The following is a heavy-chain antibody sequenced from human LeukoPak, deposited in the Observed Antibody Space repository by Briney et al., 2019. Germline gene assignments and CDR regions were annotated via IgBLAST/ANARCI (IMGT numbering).Heavy chain of an antibody. V-gene: IGHV3-23*01. J-gene: IGHJ4*02. Sequence: GGSLRLSCVASGFTFSNYGMNCVRQAPGKGLEWVSIITSGVGITYYADSVKGRFTISRDNSKNTLYLQMNSLRAEDTAVYYCAKGDYYDLDYRGQGTLVTVSS. CDR3: AKGDYYDLDY. CDR1: GFTFSNYG. D-gene: IGHD3-22*01. CDR2: ITSGVGIT.